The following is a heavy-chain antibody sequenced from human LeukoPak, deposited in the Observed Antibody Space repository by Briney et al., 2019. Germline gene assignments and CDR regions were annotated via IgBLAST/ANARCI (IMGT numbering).Heavy chain of an antibody. D-gene: IGHD3/OR15-3a*01. CDR1: GGPFDNYA. CDR3: ARRTDRVDDAFDV. J-gene: IGHJ3*01. Sequence: ASVKGCCTSSGGPFDNYAINWVRQAPGQGLEWMGRIIPSLNRANYAQIRVTITADKSTATAYMELSGLRYEDTAVYYCARRTDRVDDAFDVWGQGKMVTVSS. CDR2: IIPSLNRA. V-gene: IGHV1-69*04.